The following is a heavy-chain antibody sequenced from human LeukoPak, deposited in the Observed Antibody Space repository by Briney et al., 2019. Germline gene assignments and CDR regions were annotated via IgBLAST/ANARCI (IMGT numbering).Heavy chain of an antibody. J-gene: IGHJ4*02. CDR3: ARALAARPFYFDY. Sequence: SVKVSCKASGYTFTGYYMHWVRQAPGQGLEWMGWINPNSGGTNYAQKFQGRVTMTRDTSICTAYMELSRLRSDDTAVYYCARALAARPFYFDYWGQGTLVTVSS. D-gene: IGHD6-6*01. CDR1: GYTFTGYY. CDR2: INPNSGGT. V-gene: IGHV1-2*02.